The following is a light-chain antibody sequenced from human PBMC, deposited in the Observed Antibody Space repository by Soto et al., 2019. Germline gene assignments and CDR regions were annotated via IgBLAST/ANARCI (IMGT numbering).Light chain of an antibody. J-gene: IGKJ4*01. V-gene: IGKV3D-15*01. CDR2: GAS. Sequence: EIVVTQSPGTLSLSKGERATLSCRASQSVSSSYLAWYQQKPGQAPRLLIYGASSRATGIPDRFSGSGSGTEFTLTISSLQSEDFAVYYCQQYNNWPLTFGGGTKVDIK. CDR1: QSVSSSY. CDR3: QQYNNWPLT.